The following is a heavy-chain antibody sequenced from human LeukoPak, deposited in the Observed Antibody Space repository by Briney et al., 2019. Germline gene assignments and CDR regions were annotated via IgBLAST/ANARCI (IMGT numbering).Heavy chain of an antibody. CDR2: ISGSGGTT. D-gene: IGHD6-19*01. J-gene: IGHJ4*02. V-gene: IGHV3-23*01. Sequence: PGGSLRLSCAVSGFTFSSYAMSWVRQAPGKGLGWVSTISGSGGTTYYADSVKGRFTISRDNSKNTLYLQMNSLRHEDTAVYYCAKPVAGTGYFDYWGQGGLVTVSS. CDR1: GFTFSSYA. CDR3: AKPVAGTGYFDY.